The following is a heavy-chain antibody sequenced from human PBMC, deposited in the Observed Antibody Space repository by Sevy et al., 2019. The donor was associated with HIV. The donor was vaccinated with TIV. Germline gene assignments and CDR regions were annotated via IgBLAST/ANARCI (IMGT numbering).Heavy chain of an antibody. CDR1: GYTFTSYG. V-gene: IGHV1-18*01. J-gene: IGHJ4*02. Sequence: ASVKVSCKASGYTFTSYGISWVRQAPGQGLEWMGWISAYNGNTNYAQKLQGRVTMTTDTSTSTAYMELRSLRSDDTAMYYCARANWNDRYFDYWGQGTLVTVSS. CDR2: ISAYNGNT. D-gene: IGHD1-1*01. CDR3: ARANWNDRYFDY.